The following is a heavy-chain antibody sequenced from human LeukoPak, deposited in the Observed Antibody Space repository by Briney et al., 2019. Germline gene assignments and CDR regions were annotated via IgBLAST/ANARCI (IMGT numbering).Heavy chain of an antibody. CDR1: GSTFSDYY. Sequence: GGSLRLSCAASGSTFSDYYMSWIRQAPGKGLEWVSYISSSGSTIYYADSVKGRFTISRDNAKNSLYLQMNSLRAEDTAVYYCARRTVVPAASWIDYWGQGTLVTVSS. V-gene: IGHV3-11*01. D-gene: IGHD2-2*01. CDR3: ARRTVVPAASWIDY. CDR2: ISSSGSTI. J-gene: IGHJ4*02.